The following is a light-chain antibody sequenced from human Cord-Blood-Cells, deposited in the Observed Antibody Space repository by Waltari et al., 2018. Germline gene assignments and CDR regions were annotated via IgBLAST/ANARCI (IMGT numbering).Light chain of an antibody. V-gene: IGLV1-44*01. J-gene: IGLJ3*02. CDR2: SNN. Sequence: QSVLTQPPSASGTPGQRVTISCSGSSSNLGSNTVNWYQQPPGTAPTRLIYSNNPRPSGVPDRFSGSKSGTSASLAISGLQSEDEADYYCAAWDDSLNGWVFGGGTKLTVL. CDR1: SSNLGSNT. CDR3: AAWDDSLNGWV.